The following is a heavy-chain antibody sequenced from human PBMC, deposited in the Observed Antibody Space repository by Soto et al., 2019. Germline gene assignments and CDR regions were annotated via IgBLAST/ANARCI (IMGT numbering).Heavy chain of an antibody. D-gene: IGHD3-3*01. CDR2: FSGPGGGT. CDR3: AKAYYDFWSGSDY. J-gene: IGHJ4*02. CDR1: GFTFSRFA. V-gene: IGHV3-23*01. Sequence: GGSLRLSCEASGFTFSRFAMSWVRQAPGKGLEWVSTFSGPGGGTYYADSVKGRFTISRDNFKSSLYLQMSNLRAEDTAVYYCAKAYYDFWSGSDYWGQGTLVTVSS.